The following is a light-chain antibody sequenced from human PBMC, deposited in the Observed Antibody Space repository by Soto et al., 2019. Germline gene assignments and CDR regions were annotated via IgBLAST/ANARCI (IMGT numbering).Light chain of an antibody. CDR1: QSVSSSY. CDR2: GAS. V-gene: IGKV3-20*01. CDR3: QQYRSSPRT. J-gene: IGKJ1*01. Sequence: EIVLTQSPGTLSLSPGERATLSCRASQSVSSSYLAWYQQKPGQAPRLLIYGASSRATGIPDRFSGSGSGTDFILTISRLEPEDFAGYYCQQYRSSPRTFGQGTKVEIK.